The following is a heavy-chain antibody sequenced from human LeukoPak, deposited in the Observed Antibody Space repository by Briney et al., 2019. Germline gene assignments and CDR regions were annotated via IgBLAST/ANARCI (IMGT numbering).Heavy chain of an antibody. CDR2: TNHSGST. J-gene: IGHJ6*03. V-gene: IGHV4-34*01. D-gene: IGHD3-16*01. CDR1: GGSFSGYY. Sequence: SETLSLTCAVYGGSFSGYYWSWIRQPPGKGLEWIGETNHSGSTNYNPSLKSRVTISVDTSKNHFSLKLSSVTAADTGVYYCATLRAFQRYYHYYYYMDVWGKGTRVTVSS. CDR3: ATLRAFQRYYHYYYYMDV.